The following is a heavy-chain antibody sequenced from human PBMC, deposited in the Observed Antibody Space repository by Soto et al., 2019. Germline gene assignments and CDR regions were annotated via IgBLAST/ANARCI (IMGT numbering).Heavy chain of an antibody. J-gene: IGHJ2*01. D-gene: IGHD5-18*01. V-gene: IGHV3-74*01. Sequence: PGGSLRLSCVASGFTFSSYWMHWVRQAPGKGLVWVSRINSDGSSTSYADSVKGRFTISRDNAKNTLYLQMNSLRAEDTAVYYCARDPLWGTAMVLWYFDLWGRGTLVTVSS. CDR3: ARDPLWGTAMVLWYFDL. CDR1: GFTFSSYW. CDR2: INSDGSST.